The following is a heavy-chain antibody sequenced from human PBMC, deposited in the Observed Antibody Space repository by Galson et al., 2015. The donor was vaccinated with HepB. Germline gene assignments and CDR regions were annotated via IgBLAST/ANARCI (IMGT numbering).Heavy chain of an antibody. CDR2: ISAYNTNA. CDR1: GYTFTSYG. D-gene: IGHD1-1*01. V-gene: IGHV1-18*01. Sequence: SVTVSCKASGYTFTSYGISWVRQAPGQGLEWVGWISAYNTNAKYAQKLRGRVTMTTDTSTSTVYMELRSLRSDDTAVYYCARSVLETYFYYMDVWGKGTTVTVSS. J-gene: IGHJ6*03. CDR3: ARSVLETYFYYMDV.